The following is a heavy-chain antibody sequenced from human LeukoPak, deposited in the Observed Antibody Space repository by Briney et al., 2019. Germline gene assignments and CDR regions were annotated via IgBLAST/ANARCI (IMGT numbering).Heavy chain of an antibody. D-gene: IGHD1-26*01. J-gene: IGHJ4*02. Sequence: PGGSLRLSCAASGFTFSSYAMHWVRQAPGKGLEYVSVISSNGGSTYYANSVKGRFTISRDNSKNTLYLQMGSLRAEDMAVYYCARGGPFQWELLAYWGQGTLVTVSS. CDR3: ARGGPFQWELLAY. CDR1: GFTFSSYA. CDR2: ISSNGGST. V-gene: IGHV3-64*01.